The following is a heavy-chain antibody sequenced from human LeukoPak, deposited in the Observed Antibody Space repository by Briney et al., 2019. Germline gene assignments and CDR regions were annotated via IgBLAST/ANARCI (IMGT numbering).Heavy chain of an antibody. CDR2: IIPILGIA. V-gene: IGHV1-69*04. Sequence: SVKVSCKASGGTFSSYAISWVRQAPGQGLEWMGRIIPILGIANYAQKFQGRVTITADKSTSTAYMELSSLGSEDTAVYYCARQLLLMGAGWFDPWGQGTLVTVSS. CDR1: GGTFSSYA. J-gene: IGHJ5*02. CDR3: ARQLLLMGAGWFDP. D-gene: IGHD2-15*01.